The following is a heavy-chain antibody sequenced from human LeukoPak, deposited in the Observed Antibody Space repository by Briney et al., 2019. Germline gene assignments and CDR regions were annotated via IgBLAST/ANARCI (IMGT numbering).Heavy chain of an antibody. D-gene: IGHD3-10*01. CDR3: ARALWFGSASAQGY. CDR2: INPSGGST. CDR1: GYTFTSYG. Sequence: GASVKVSCKASGYTFTSYGISWVRQAPGQGLEWMGIINPSGGSTSYAQKFQGRVTMTRDTSTSTVYVELSSLRSEDTAVYYCARALWFGSASAQGYWGEGALVTVSS. J-gene: IGHJ4*02. V-gene: IGHV1-46*01.